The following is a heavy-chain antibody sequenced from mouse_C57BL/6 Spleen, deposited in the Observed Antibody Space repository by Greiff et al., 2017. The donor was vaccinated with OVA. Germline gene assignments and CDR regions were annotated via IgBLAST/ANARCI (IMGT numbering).Heavy chain of an antibody. D-gene: IGHD2-4*01. CDR2: IHPNSGST. CDR3: ARSPYDYDEGASYFDY. V-gene: IGHV1-64*01. J-gene: IGHJ2*01. CDR1: GYTFTSYW. Sequence: QVQLQQPGAELVKPGASVKLSCKASGYTFTSYWMHWVKQRPGQGLEWIGMIHPNSGSTNYNEKFKSKATLSVDKSSSTAYMQLSSLTSEDSAVYYCARSPYDYDEGASYFDYWGQGTTLTVSS.